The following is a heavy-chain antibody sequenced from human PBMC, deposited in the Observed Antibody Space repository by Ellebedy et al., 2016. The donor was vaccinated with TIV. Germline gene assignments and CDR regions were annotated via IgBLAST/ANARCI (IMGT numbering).Heavy chain of an antibody. J-gene: IGHJ4*02. Sequence: GESLKISCEASGFTFSYYWMHWVRQAPGKGLVWISRVNGGGVSTSYSDSVKGRFTISRDNAKKTLYLQMNSLRPEDTAVYYCTRTLTSYYFDNWGQGALVTVSS. CDR1: GFTFSYYW. V-gene: IGHV3-74*01. CDR3: TRTLTSYYFDN. CDR2: VNGGGVST.